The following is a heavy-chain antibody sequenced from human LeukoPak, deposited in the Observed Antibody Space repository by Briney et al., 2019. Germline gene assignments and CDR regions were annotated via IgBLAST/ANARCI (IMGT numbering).Heavy chain of an antibody. V-gene: IGHV1-69*06. Sequence: ASVKVSCKASGGTLSSYAISWVRQAPGQGLEWMGGIIPIFGTAHYAQKFQGRVTITADKSTSTAYMELSSLRSEDTAVYYCARDRGAFDIWGQGTMVTVSS. CDR3: ARDRGAFDI. D-gene: IGHD1-26*01. CDR2: IIPIFGTA. J-gene: IGHJ3*02. CDR1: GGTLSSYA.